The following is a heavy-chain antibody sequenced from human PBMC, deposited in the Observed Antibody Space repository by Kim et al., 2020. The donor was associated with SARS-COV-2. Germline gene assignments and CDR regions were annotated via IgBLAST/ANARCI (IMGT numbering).Heavy chain of an antibody. CDR2: FDPEDGET. D-gene: IGHD3-22*01. J-gene: IGHJ5*02. CDR3: ATLQSYYYDSSGPVGGGGVDP. CDR1: GYTLTELS. Sequence: ASVKVSCKVSGYTLTELSMHWVRQAPGKGLEWMGGFDPEDGETIYAQKFQGRVTMTEDTSTDTAYMELSSLRSEDTAVYYCATLQSYYYDSSGPVGGGGVDPWGQGTLVTVSS. V-gene: IGHV1-24*01.